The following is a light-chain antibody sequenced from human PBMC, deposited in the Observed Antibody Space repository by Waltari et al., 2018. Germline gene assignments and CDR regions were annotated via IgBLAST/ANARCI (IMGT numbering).Light chain of an antibody. J-gene: IGLJ2*01. CDR3: HSRDASGVGGS. V-gene: IGLV3-19*01. CDR2: DKN. Sequence: SSELTQDPAVSVAMGQTVRITCQGNSLRSYYASWYQQRPGQAPRLVMFDKNNRPSGVPERFSGSNSDKTASVTITGAQAEDEASYYCHSRDASGVGGSFGGGTKLTVL. CDR1: SLRSYY.